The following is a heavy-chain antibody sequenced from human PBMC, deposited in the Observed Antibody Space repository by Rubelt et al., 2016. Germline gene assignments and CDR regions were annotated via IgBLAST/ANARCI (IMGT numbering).Heavy chain of an antibody. D-gene: IGHD6-19*01. CDR1: GYTFTSSG. V-gene: IGHV1-18*01. Sequence: QVQLVQSGAEVKKPGASVKVSCKASGYTFTSSGISWVRQAPGQGLEWMGWISAYNGNTNYAQKLQGRGTMTTDTSTSTAYMELRSLRSDDTAVYYCARDKEWLATRGFQNWFDPWGQGTLVTVSS. CDR3: ARDKEWLATRGFQNWFDP. J-gene: IGHJ5*02. CDR2: ISAYNGNT.